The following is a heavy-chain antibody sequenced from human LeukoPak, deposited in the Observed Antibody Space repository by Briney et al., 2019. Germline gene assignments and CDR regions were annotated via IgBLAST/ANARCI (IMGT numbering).Heavy chain of an antibody. CDR1: GYTFTSYD. D-gene: IGHD2-21*02. CDR3: ARDRPTYCGGDCYRWFDP. J-gene: IGHJ5*02. V-gene: IGHV1-8*03. Sequence: ASVKVSCKASGYTFTSYDINWVRQATGQGLEWMGWMNPNSGNTGYAQKFQGRVTITRNTSISTAYMELSSLRSEDTAVYYCARDRPTYCGGDCYRWFDPWGQGTLVTVSS. CDR2: MNPNSGNT.